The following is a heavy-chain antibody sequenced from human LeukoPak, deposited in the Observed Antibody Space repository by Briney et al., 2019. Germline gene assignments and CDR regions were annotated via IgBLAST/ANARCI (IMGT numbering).Heavy chain of an antibody. CDR3: ARGPEPGSGSYKNWFDP. Sequence: ASVKVSCKASGGTFSSYAISWVRQAPGQGLEWMGWISAYNGNTNYAQKLQGRVTMTTDTSTSTAYMELRSLRSDDTAVYYCARGPEPGSGSYKNWFDPWGQGALVTVSS. CDR1: GGTFSSYA. D-gene: IGHD3-10*01. CDR2: ISAYNGNT. J-gene: IGHJ5*02. V-gene: IGHV1-18*01.